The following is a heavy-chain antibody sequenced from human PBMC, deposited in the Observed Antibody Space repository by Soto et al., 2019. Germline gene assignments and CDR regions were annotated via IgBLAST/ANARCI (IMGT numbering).Heavy chain of an antibody. V-gene: IGHV3-30-3*01. CDR3: ARGRYSSSSGSFGWFDP. CDR2: ISYDGSNK. Sequence: QVQLVESGGGVVQPGRSLRLSCAASGFTFSSYAMHWVRQAPGKGLEWVAVISYDGSNKYYADSVKGRFTISRDNSKNTLYLQMNSLRAEDTAVYYCARGRYSSSSGSFGWFDPWGQGTLVTVSS. D-gene: IGHD6-6*01. CDR1: GFTFSSYA. J-gene: IGHJ5*02.